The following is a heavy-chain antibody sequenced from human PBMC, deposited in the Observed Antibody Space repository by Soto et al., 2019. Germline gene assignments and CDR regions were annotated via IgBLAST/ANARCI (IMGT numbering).Heavy chain of an antibody. D-gene: IGHD1-26*01. V-gene: IGHV1-8*02. CDR3: ARWRIVGATELYFDY. CDR2: MNPNSGNT. J-gene: IGHJ4*02. CDR1: GGTFSSYA. Sequence: QVQLVQSGAEVKKPGSSVKVSCKASGGTFSSYAISWVRQAPGQGLEWMGGMNPNSGNTGYAQKFQGRVTMTRNTSISTAYMELSSLRSEDTAVYYCARWRIVGATELYFDYWGQGTLVTVSS.